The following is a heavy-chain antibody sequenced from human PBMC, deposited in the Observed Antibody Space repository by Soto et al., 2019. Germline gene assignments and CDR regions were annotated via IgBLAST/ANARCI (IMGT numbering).Heavy chain of an antibody. V-gene: IGHV4-59*08. Sequence: SETLSLTCTVSGGSISSYYWSWIRQPPGKGLEWIGYIYYSGSTNYNPSLKSRVTISVDTSKNQFSLKLSSVTAADTAVYYCARHIGTTVDYYYYYYMDVWGKGTTVTVSS. CDR3: ARHIGTTVDYYYYYYMDV. D-gene: IGHD4-17*01. CDR2: IYYSGST. J-gene: IGHJ6*03. CDR1: GGSISSYY.